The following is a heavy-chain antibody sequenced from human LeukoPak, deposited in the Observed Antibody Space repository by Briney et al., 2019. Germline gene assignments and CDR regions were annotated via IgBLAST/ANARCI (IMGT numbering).Heavy chain of an antibody. D-gene: IGHD6-13*01. CDR1: GFTFSSYS. J-gene: IGHJ4*02. CDR3: ARGALSSSSWPDFDY. CDR2: ISSSSSYI. Sequence: GGSLRLSCAASGFTFSSYSMNWVRQAPGKGLEWVSSISSSSSYIYYADSVKGRFTISRDNAKNSLYLQMNSLRAEDTAVYYCARGALSSSSWPDFDYWGQGTLVTVSS. V-gene: IGHV3-21*01.